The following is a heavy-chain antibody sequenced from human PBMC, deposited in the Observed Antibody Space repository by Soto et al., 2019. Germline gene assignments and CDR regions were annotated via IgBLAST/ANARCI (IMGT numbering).Heavy chain of an antibody. CDR3: AKDLSSSWPPDY. Sequence: PGGSLRLSCAASGLTFSSYGMHWVRQAPGKGLEWVAVISYDGGYKLYADAVKGRFTISRDNSKNTVYLQMVSLRVEDTAVYYCAKDLSSSWPPDYWGQGTLVTVSS. V-gene: IGHV3-30*18. CDR2: ISYDGGYK. D-gene: IGHD6-13*01. J-gene: IGHJ4*02. CDR1: GLTFSSYG.